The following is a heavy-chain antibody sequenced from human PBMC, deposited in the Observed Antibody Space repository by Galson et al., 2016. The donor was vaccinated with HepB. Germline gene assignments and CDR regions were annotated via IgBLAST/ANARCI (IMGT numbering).Heavy chain of an antibody. CDR2: IFPGDSET. D-gene: IGHD1-26*01. Sequence: QSGAEVKKSGESLKISCKGSGYNFESYWIAWVRQLPRKGLEWMGIIFPGDSETKYSPSFKGQVSISVDKSINTAYLMLSSLKASDTAIYYCARTSGSPQNYFQYWGQGTLVTVSS. CDR3: ARTSGSPQNYFQY. J-gene: IGHJ4*02. CDR1: GYNFESYW. V-gene: IGHV5-51*01.